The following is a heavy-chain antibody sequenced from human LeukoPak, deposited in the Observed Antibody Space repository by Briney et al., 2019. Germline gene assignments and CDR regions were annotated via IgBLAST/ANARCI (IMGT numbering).Heavy chain of an antibody. Sequence: PSRTLSLTCTVSGGSISSGGYYWSWIRQHPGKGLEWIGYIYYSGSTYYNPSLKSRVTISVDTSKNQFSLKLSSVTAADTAVYYCARGHEYSSSSVVGYWGQGTLVTVSS. CDR1: GGSISSGGYY. V-gene: IGHV4-31*03. D-gene: IGHD6-6*01. CDR3: ARGHEYSSSSVVGY. CDR2: IYYSGST. J-gene: IGHJ4*02.